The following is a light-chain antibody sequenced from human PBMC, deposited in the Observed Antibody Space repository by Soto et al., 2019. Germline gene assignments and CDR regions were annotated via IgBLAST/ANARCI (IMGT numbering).Light chain of an antibody. CDR1: SSDVGNYNY. CDR3: CSYAGSYTVV. J-gene: IGLJ2*01. CDR2: DVT. Sequence: QSALTQPRSVSGSPGQSVTISCTGTSSDVGNYNYVSWYQQHPGKAPKLMIYDVTKRPSGVPDRFSGSKSGNTASLTISGLQAEDEADYHCCSYAGSYTVVFGGGTKVTVL. V-gene: IGLV2-11*01.